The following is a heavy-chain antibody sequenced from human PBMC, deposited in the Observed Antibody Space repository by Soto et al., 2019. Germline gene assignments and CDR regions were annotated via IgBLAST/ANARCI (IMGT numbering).Heavy chain of an antibody. J-gene: IGHJ4*02. CDR1: GFSLSTYGMG. Sequence: SGPTLVNPTQTLTLTCTFSGFSLSTYGMGVGWIRQPPGKAPEWLALIYWNDDKRYSPSLKSRLTIAKDTSKNLVVLTMTNVDPVDAAKYYCVDRPDSYPSDYCGQGTLVTVYS. V-gene: IGHV2-5*01. D-gene: IGHD5-18*01. CDR2: IYWNDDK. CDR3: VDRPDSYPSDY.